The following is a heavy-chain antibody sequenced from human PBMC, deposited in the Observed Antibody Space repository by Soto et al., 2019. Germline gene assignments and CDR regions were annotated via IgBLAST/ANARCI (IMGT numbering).Heavy chain of an antibody. CDR1: GGSISSGGYY. D-gene: IGHD6-19*01. V-gene: IGHV4-39*07. CDR2: INHSGST. CDR3: ARLASGWQYYYFDF. J-gene: IGHJ2*01. Sequence: SETLSLTCTVSGGSISSGGYYWSWIRQHPGKGLEWIGEINHSGSTNYNPSLTRRATLSVDTSKNQVFLKLTSVTAADTAVYYCARLASGWQYYYFDFWGRGTPVTVSS.